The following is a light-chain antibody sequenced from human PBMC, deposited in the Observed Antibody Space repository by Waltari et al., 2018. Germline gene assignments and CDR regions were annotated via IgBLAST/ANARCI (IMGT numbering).Light chain of an antibody. CDR2: KSS. J-gene: IGKJ4*01. Sequence: DIQMTQTPPALSASVGDRVTITCRASQSISSWLAWYQQKPGKAPKLLIYKSSTLESGVPSMFSGSGSGTEFTLTISSLQPDDFATYYCQQYNSYVLTFGGGTKVEI. CDR3: QQYNSYVLT. V-gene: IGKV1-5*03. CDR1: QSISSW.